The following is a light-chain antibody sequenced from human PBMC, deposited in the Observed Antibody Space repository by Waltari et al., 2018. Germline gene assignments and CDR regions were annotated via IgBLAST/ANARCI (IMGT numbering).Light chain of an antibody. CDR1: QGIGRW. J-gene: IGKJ1*01. V-gene: IGKV1-5*03. CDR3: QHYNSYSSWT. Sequence: DIQMTQSPSTLSASVGDRVTITCRARQGIGRWLAWYQQKPGKAPKFLIYKASSLESGVPARFSGSGSGTEFTLNISSLQPDDFATYYCQHYNSYSSWTFGQGTKVEIK. CDR2: KAS.